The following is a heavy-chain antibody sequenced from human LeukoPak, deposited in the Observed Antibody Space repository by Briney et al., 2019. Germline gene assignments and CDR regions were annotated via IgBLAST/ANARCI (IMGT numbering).Heavy chain of an antibody. CDR2: IYYSGST. J-gene: IGHJ4*02. D-gene: IGHD3-3*01. CDR1: GGSIGSYC. Sequence: SETLSLTCTVSGGSIGSYCWSWIRQPPGKGLEWIGCIYYSGSTNYNPSLKSRVTISVDTSKNQFSLKLSSVTAADTAVFYCARAVADFWSGQYYFDYWGQGTLVTVSS. V-gene: IGHV4-59*01. CDR3: ARAVADFWSGQYYFDY.